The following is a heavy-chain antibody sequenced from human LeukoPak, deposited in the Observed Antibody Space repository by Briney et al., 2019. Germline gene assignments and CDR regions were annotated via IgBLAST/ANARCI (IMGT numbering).Heavy chain of an antibody. J-gene: IGHJ3*02. CDR3: ARDYEIGQWLRSDAFDI. V-gene: IGHV1-2*02. CDR1: GYTFTTYV. Sequence: ASVKVSCKASGYTFTTYVLNWVRQAPGQGLEWMGWINPNSGGTNYAQKFQGRVTMTRDTSISTAYMELSRLRSDDTAVYYCARDYEIGQWLRSDAFDIWGQGTMVTVSS. D-gene: IGHD5-12*01. CDR2: INPNSGGT.